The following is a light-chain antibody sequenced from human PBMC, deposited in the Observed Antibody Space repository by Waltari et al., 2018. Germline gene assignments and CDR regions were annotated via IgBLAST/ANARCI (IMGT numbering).Light chain of an antibody. J-gene: IGLJ1*01. V-gene: IGLV2-23*01. CDR2: EAP. Sequence: QSALSQPASVSGSPGQSLTITCTGASTDLASYNLVAWYQHHPNRAPKLIIYEAPKRPPGISPRFSGAKSGATASLRISGLHADDEADYYCCSYTGSSTSYGCGGGTKVTVL. CDR1: STDLASYNL. CDR3: CSYTGSSTSYG.